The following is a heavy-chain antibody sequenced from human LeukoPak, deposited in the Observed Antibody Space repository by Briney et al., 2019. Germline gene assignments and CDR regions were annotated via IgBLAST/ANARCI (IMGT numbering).Heavy chain of an antibody. Sequence: ASVKVSCKVSGYTLTELSMHWVRQAPGKGLEWMGGFDPEDGGTIYAQKFQGRVTMTEDTSTDTAYMELSSLRSEDTAVYYCATPRSGWSPFDYWGQGTLVTVSS. CDR2: FDPEDGGT. V-gene: IGHV1-24*01. CDR3: ATPRSGWSPFDY. D-gene: IGHD6-19*01. CDR1: GYTLTELS. J-gene: IGHJ4*02.